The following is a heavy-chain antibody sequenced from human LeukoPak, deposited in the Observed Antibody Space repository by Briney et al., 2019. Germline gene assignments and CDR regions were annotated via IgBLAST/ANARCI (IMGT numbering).Heavy chain of an antibody. V-gene: IGHV3-9*03. CDR1: GFTFDDYA. Sequence: GRSLRLSCAASGFTFDDYAMHWVRHAPGKGLEWVSGISWNSGSIGYADSVKGRFTISRDNAKNSLYLQMNSLRAEDMALYYCAKGRDGYNFDAFDIWGQGTMVTVSS. D-gene: IGHD5-24*01. CDR3: AKGRDGYNFDAFDI. J-gene: IGHJ3*02. CDR2: ISWNSGSI.